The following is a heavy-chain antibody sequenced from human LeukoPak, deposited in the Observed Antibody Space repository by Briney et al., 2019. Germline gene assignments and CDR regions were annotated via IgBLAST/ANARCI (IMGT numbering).Heavy chain of an antibody. V-gene: IGHV4-34*01. CDR2: INHSGST. CDR1: GGSFSGYY. Sequence: SETLSLTCAVYGGSFSGYYWSWIRQPPGKGLEWIGEINHSGSTNYNPSLKSRVTISVDTSKNQFSLKLSSVTAADTAVYYCARVLDGSYDAFDIWGQGTMVTVSS. J-gene: IGHJ3*02. D-gene: IGHD3-10*01. CDR3: ARVLDGSYDAFDI.